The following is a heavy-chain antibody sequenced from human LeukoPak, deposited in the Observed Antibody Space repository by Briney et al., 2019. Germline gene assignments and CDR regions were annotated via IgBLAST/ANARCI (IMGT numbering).Heavy chain of an antibody. CDR1: GGSFSGYY. Sequence: PETLSLTCAVYGGSFSGYYWSWIRRPPGKGLEWIGEINHSGSTNYNPSLKSRVTISVDTSKNQFSLKLSSVTAADTAVYYCARRVAAAGTNGAGPRPYYYYYGMDVWGQGTTVTVSS. CDR3: ARRVAAAGTNGAGPRPYYYYYGMDV. J-gene: IGHJ6*02. D-gene: IGHD6-13*01. V-gene: IGHV4-34*01. CDR2: INHSGST.